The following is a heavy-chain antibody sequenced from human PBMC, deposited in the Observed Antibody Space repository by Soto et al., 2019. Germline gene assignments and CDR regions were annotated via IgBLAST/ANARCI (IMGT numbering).Heavy chain of an antibody. Sequence: QVQLVQSGAEVKKPGSSVKVSCKASGGTFSSYAISWVRQAPGQGLEWMGGIIPIFGTANYAQKFQGRVTITADESTSTANMELSSLRSEDTAVYYCARVIMNSSSWNPSYFDYWGQGTLVTVSS. V-gene: IGHV1-69*12. CDR3: ARVIMNSSSWNPSYFDY. CDR2: IIPIFGTA. D-gene: IGHD6-13*01. CDR1: GGTFSSYA. J-gene: IGHJ4*02.